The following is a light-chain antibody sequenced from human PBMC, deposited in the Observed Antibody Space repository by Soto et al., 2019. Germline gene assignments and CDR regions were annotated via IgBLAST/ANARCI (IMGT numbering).Light chain of an antibody. CDR1: RSNIGSNT. Sequence: QSVLTQPPSASGTPGQRVTISCSGSRSNIGSNTVNWYQQLPGTAPKLLIYSNNQRPSGVPDRFSGSKSGTSASLAISGLQSEDGADYYCAAWDDRLNGVVFGGGTKLTVL. CDR3: AAWDDRLNGVV. CDR2: SNN. J-gene: IGLJ2*01. V-gene: IGLV1-44*01.